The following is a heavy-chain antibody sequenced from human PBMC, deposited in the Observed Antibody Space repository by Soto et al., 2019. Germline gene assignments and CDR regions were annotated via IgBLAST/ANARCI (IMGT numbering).Heavy chain of an antibody. V-gene: IGHV3-30*18. Sequence: PGGSLRLSCAASGFTFSSYAIHWVRQAPGKGLEWVALIPSDGSNQYYADSVKGRFTISRDNSKDTVYLQMHSLRPEDTSVYFCAKERATTTAFDYWGQGALVTVSS. J-gene: IGHJ4*02. D-gene: IGHD4-17*01. CDR3: AKERATTTAFDY. CDR2: IPSDGSNQ. CDR1: GFTFSSYA.